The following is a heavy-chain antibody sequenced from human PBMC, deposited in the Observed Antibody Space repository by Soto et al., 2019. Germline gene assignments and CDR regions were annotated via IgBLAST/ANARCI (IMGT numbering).Heavy chain of an antibody. CDR3: AHRLRRVTTVTTFPKYYYYMDV. D-gene: IGHD4-17*01. Sequence: QITLKESGPTLVKPTQTLTLTCTFSGFSLSTSGVGVGWIRQPPGKALEWLALIYWDDDKRYSPSLKSRLTITKDTSKNQVVLTMTNMDPVDTATYYCAHRLRRVTTVTTFPKYYYYMDVWGKGTTVTVSS. V-gene: IGHV2-5*02. CDR1: GFSLSTSGVG. J-gene: IGHJ6*03. CDR2: IYWDDDK.